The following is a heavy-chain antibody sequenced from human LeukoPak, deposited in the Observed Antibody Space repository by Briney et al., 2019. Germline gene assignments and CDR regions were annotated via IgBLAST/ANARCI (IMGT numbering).Heavy chain of an antibody. CDR2: IYTSGST. J-gene: IGHJ6*02. CDR1: GGSISSGSYY. Sequence: PSQTLSLTCTVSGGSISSGSYYWRWLRQPAGTGLEWLGRIYTSGSTNYNPSLKSRVTISVDTSKNQFSLKLRSVTAADTAVYYCAGGDYVSYYYGMGVWGQGTPVTVSS. V-gene: IGHV4-61*02. CDR3: AGGDYVSYYYGMGV. D-gene: IGHD4-17*01.